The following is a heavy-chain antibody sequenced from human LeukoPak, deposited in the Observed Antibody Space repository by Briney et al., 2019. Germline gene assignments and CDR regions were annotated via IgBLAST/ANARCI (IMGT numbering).Heavy chain of an antibody. CDR3: ARGVNFLGWFDP. D-gene: IGHD2/OR15-2a*01. CDR1: GGSFSGYY. Sequence: KSSETLSLTCAAYGGSFSGYYWSWIRQPPGKGLEWIGEINHSGSTNYNPSLKSRVTISVDTSKNQFSLKLSSVTAADTAVYYCARGVNFLGWFDPWGQGTLVTVSS. J-gene: IGHJ5*02. V-gene: IGHV4-34*01. CDR2: INHSGST.